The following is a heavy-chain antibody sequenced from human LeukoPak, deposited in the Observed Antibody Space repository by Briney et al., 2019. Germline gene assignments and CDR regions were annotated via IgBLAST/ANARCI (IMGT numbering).Heavy chain of an antibody. J-gene: IGHJ4*02. CDR1: GITLSNYA. V-gene: IGHV3-23*01. CDR2: ISGGGGGT. D-gene: IGHD3-22*01. Sequence: GESLRLSCAVSGITLSNYAISWVRQAPGKGLEWVAGISGGGGGTNYADSVKGRFTISRDNPKKTLYLQMNNLRVDATAVYFCAKRGVVIRVILVGFHKEAYYFDSWGQGALVTVSS. CDR3: AKRGVVIRVILVGFHKEAYYFDS.